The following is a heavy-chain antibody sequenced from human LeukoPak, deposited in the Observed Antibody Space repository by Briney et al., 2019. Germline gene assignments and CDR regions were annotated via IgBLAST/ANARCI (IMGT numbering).Heavy chain of an antibody. D-gene: IGHD2-21*02. CDR3: ARVRGDSPYSFDY. CDR2: IYYSGST. V-gene: IGHV4-39*07. CDR1: GGSISSFSYY. Sequence: SETLSLTCTVSGGSISSFSYYWGWIRQPPGRGLEWIGTIYYSGSTYYNPSLKSRVTISTDTSKNQFSLNLRSVTTADTAVYYCARVRGDSPYSFDYWGQGTLVTVSS. J-gene: IGHJ4*02.